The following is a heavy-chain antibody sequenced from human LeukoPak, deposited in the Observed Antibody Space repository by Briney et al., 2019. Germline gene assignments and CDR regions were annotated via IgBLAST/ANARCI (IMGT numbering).Heavy chain of an antibody. D-gene: IGHD5-24*01. V-gene: IGHV4-39*01. J-gene: IGHJ5*02. CDR2: IYYSGST. CDR1: GGSISSSSYY. CDR3: ARQMAAVVFDP. Sequence: PSETLSLTCTASGGSISSSSYYWGWIRQPPGKGLEWIGSIYYSGSTYYNPSLKSRVTISVDTSKNQFSLKLSSVTAADTAVYYCARQMAAVVFDPWGQGTLVTVSS.